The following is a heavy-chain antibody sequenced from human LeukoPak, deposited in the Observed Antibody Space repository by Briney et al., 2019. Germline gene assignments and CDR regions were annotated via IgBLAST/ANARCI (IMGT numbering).Heavy chain of an antibody. Sequence: SETLSLTCAVYGGSFGGYYWSWIRQPPGKGLEWIGEINHSGSTNYNPSLKSRVTISVDTSKNQFSLKLSSVTAADTAVYYCARVDSNNWSDSRGYFDYRGQATLVTVSS. CDR2: INHSGST. CDR1: GGSFGGYY. CDR3: ARVDSNNWSDSRGYFDY. V-gene: IGHV4-34*01. J-gene: IGHJ4*02. D-gene: IGHD6-13*01.